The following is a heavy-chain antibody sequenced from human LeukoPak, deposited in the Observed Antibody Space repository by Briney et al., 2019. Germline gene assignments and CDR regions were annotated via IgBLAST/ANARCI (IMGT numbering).Heavy chain of an antibody. Sequence: GGSLRLSCAVSGFSVRTNFMSWVRQAPGKGLEWVSVIYTGGGTDHAESVKGRFTISRDNSKNTLSLQMNSLRADDTAIYYCTRSGYRHPYHFESWGQGTLVIVSS. J-gene: IGHJ4*02. CDR2: IYTGGGT. D-gene: IGHD3-22*01. CDR1: GFSVRTNF. V-gene: IGHV3-53*01. CDR3: TRSGYRHPYHFES.